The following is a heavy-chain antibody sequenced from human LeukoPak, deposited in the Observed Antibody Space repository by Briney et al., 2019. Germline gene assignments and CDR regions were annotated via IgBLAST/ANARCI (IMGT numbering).Heavy chain of an antibody. CDR1: GGSISSYY. CDR2: IYYSGST. J-gene: IGHJ4*02. CDR3: AREGIAEAGTGEFDY. Sequence: SETLSLTCTVSGGSISSYYWSWIRQPPGKGLEWIGYIYYSGSTNYNPSLKSRVTISVNTSKNQFSLKLSSVTAADTAVYYCAREGIAEAGTGEFDYWGQGTLVTVSS. D-gene: IGHD6-19*01. V-gene: IGHV4-59*12.